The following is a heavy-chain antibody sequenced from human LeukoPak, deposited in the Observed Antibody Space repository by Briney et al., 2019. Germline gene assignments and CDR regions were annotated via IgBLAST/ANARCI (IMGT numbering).Heavy chain of an antibody. Sequence: PSETLSLTXTVSGGSISSSSYYWGWISQPPGKGLQWIGSIYYSGSTYYNPSLKSRVTISVDTSKNQFSLKLSSVTAADTAVYYCASGYYDSSGYYYFAFDIWGQGTMVTVSS. V-gene: IGHV4-39*01. CDR1: GGSISSSSYY. J-gene: IGHJ3*02. CDR3: ASGYYDSSGYYYFAFDI. D-gene: IGHD3-22*01. CDR2: IYYSGST.